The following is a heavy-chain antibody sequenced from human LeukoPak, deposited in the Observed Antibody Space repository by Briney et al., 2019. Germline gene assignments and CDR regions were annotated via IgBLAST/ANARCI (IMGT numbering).Heavy chain of an antibody. CDR3: ARGVGGWLDYFDY. J-gene: IGHJ4*02. D-gene: IGHD6-19*01. V-gene: IGHV4-34*01. CDR2: INHSGST. CDR1: GGSFSGYY. Sequence: SETLSLTCAVYGGSFSGYYWSWIRQPPGKGLEWIGEINHSGSTNYNPSLKSRVTISVDTSKNQFSLKLSSVTAADTAVYYCARGVGGWLDYFDYWGQGTLVTVSS.